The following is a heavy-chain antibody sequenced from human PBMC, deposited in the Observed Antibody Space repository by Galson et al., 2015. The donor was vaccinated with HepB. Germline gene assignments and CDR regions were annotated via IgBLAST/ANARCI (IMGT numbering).Heavy chain of an antibody. CDR1: GFTFSSYG. Sequence: SLRLSCAASGFTFSSYGMHWVRQAPGKGLEWVAVISYDGSNKYYADSVKGRFTISRDNSKNTLYLQMNSLRAEDTAVYYCALHGDGGYWGQGTLVTVSS. V-gene: IGHV3-30*03. CDR3: ALHGDGGY. D-gene: IGHD3-10*01. CDR2: ISYDGSNK. J-gene: IGHJ4*02.